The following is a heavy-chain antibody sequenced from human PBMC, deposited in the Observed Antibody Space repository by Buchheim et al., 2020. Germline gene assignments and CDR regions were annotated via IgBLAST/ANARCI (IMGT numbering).Heavy chain of an antibody. J-gene: IGHJ4*02. V-gene: IGHV3-30-3*01. CDR1: GFTFSSYD. CDR3: ASLQNDY. Sequence: QVQLVESGGGVVQPGRSLRLSCAASGFTFSSYDMHWVRQAPGKGLEWVAVISYDGSNKYYADSVKGRFTISRDNSKKTLYLQMNSLGAEDTAVYYCASLQNDYWGQGTL. D-gene: IGHD2-15*01. CDR2: ISYDGSNK.